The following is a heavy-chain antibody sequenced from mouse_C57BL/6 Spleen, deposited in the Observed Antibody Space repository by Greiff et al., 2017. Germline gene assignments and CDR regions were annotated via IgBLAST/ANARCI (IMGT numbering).Heavy chain of an antibody. J-gene: IGHJ4*01. D-gene: IGHD2-2*01. CDR2: IYPGSGST. CDR3: ARGYDGAMDY. CDR1: GYTFTSYW. V-gene: IGHV1-55*01. Sequence: QVQLKQPGAELVKPGASVKMSCKASGYTFTSYWLTWVKQRPGQGLEWIGDIYPGSGSTNYNEKFKSKATLTVDTSSSTAYMQLSSLTSEDSAVYYCARGYDGAMDYWGQGTSVTVSS.